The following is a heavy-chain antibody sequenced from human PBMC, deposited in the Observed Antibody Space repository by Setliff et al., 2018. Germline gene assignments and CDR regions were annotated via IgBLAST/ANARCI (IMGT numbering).Heavy chain of an antibody. V-gene: IGHV3-23*01. CDR1: GFTFSSYA. D-gene: IGHD2-15*01. CDR3: AKYTRVVTTTCFDY. CDR2: INGGGTAT. J-gene: IGHJ4*02. Sequence: QPGESLKISCAASGFTFSSYAMTWVRQAPGKGLEWVSAINGGGTATYYADSVKGRFTISRDNSKNTLYLQMNSLRAEDTAVYYCAKYTRVVTTTCFDYWGQGTLVTVSS.